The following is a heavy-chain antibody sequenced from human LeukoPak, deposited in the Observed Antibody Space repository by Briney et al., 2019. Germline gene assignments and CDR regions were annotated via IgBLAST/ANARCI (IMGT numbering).Heavy chain of an antibody. V-gene: IGHV3-23*01. Sequence: GGSLRLSCEASGFTFSAYAMTWVRQAPGKGLEWVSSIGSDNKSHYSESVKGRFAISRDNSKSIVFLQLNSLRAEDTAVYYCARDRFGGSYGPSVWGQGTLVTVSS. J-gene: IGHJ4*02. D-gene: IGHD3-10*01. CDR3: ARDRFGGSYGPSV. CDR1: GFTFSAYA. CDR2: IGSDNKS.